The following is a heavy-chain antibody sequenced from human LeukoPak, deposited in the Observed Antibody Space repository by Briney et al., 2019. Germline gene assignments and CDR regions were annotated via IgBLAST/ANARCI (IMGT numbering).Heavy chain of an antibody. J-gene: IGHJ3*02. CDR1: GGTFSSYA. D-gene: IGHD6-6*01. CDR2: IIPIFGTA. CDR3: ARSGEFSTSSDI. V-gene: IGHV1-69*13. Sequence: ASVKVSCKASGGTFSSYAISWVRQAPGQGLEWMGGIIPIFGTANYAQKFQGRVTITADESTSTAYMELSSLRSEDTAVYYCARSGEFSTSSDIWGQGTMVTVSS.